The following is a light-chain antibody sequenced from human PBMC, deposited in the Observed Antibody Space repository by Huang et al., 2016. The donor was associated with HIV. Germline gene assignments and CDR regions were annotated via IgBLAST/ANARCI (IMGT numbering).Light chain of an antibody. V-gene: IGKV3-20*01. J-gene: IGKJ1*01. CDR3: QQYGSSPKT. Sequence: EIVLTQSPGTLSLSPGERATLSCRASQSVRNNYLAWYQQKPGQAPRRLIYGASSRATGIPDRFSGSGSETDFTLTISRLEPEDFAVFYCQQYGSSPKTFGQGTKVEI. CDR1: QSVRNNY. CDR2: GAS.